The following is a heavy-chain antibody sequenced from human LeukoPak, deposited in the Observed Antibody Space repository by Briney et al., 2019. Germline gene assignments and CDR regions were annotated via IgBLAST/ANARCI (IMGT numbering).Heavy chain of an antibody. CDR2: IYYSGST. D-gene: IGHD6-13*01. CDR3: ARFSSSWYKADAFDI. J-gene: IGHJ3*02. CDR1: GGSISSYY. V-gene: IGHV4-59*08. Sequence: SETLSLTRTVSGGSISSYYWSWIRQPPGKGLEWIGYIYYSGSTNYNPSLKSRVTISVDTSKNQFSLKLSSVTAADTAVYYCARFSSSWYKADAFDIWGQGTMVTVSS.